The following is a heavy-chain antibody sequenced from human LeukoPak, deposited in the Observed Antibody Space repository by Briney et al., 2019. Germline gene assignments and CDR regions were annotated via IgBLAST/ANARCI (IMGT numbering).Heavy chain of an antibody. CDR1: GYTFTSYD. CDR2: INPNSGGT. J-gene: IGHJ4*02. V-gene: IGHV1-2*02. CDR3: SRAWMYSRLSSTQGY. Sequence: ASVKVSCKASGYTFTSYDINWVRQATGQGLEWMGWINPNSGGTNYAQKFQGRVTMTRDTSISTAYMELSRLRSDDTAVCYCSRAWMYSRLSSTQGYWGQGTLVTVSS. D-gene: IGHD6-13*01.